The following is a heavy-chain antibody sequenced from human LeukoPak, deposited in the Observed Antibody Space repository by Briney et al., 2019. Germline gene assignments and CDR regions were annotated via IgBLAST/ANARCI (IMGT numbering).Heavy chain of an antibody. J-gene: IGHJ6*03. D-gene: IGHD5-18*01. V-gene: IGHV4-34*12. CDR3: ATVGYSYVINDWSRTGLGAYPTKYYYHMDV. CDR1: GGSFSGYC. CDR2: IIHGGST. Sequence: SENLSLTGAVYGGSFSGYCWSWIRQPPGQGLEWIGEIIHGGSTNYNPSLRSRVTISGDTSKNQFSLTLSSVTAADTAVYFCATVGYSYVINDWSRTGLGAYPTKYYYHMDVWGKGTTVTVSS.